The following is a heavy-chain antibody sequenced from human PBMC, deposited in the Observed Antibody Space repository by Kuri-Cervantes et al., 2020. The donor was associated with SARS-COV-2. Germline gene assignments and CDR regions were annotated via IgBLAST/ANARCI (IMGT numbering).Heavy chain of an antibody. D-gene: IGHD3-3*01. V-gene: IGHV1-18*01. J-gene: IGHJ6*03. Sequence: ASVKVFCKASGYTFTSYGISWVRQAPGQGLEWMGWISAYNGNTNYAQKLQGRVTMTTDTSTSTAYMELRSLRSGDTAVYYCARAFRSGYYFLYYYMDVWGKGTTVTVSS. CDR3: ARAFRSGYYFLYYYMDV. CDR2: ISAYNGNT. CDR1: GYTFTSYG.